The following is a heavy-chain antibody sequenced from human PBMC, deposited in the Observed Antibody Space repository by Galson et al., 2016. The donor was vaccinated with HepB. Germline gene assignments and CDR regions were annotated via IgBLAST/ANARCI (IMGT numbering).Heavy chain of an antibody. Sequence: SVKVSCKASGYTFTSYYMHWVRQAPGQGLEWMGIINPSGGSTSYAQKFQGRVTMTRDTSTSTVCMELSSLRSEDTAIYYCARGRLAFFDWGGGWFDPWGQGTLVTVSS. J-gene: IGHJ5*02. CDR2: INPSGGST. D-gene: IGHD3-9*01. CDR1: GYTFTSYY. CDR3: ARGRLAFFDWGGGWFDP. V-gene: IGHV1-46*01.